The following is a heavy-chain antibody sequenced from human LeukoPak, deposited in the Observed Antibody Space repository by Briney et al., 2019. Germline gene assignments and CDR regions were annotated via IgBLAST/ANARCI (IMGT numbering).Heavy chain of an antibody. CDR1: GLTFSSYG. CDR3: AKGLRYSDN. Sequence: GGSLRLSCASSGLTFSSYGMHWVRQAPGKGLEWVAVISYGGSIKYYADSVKGRFTISRDNSKNTLYLQMNSLRADDTAVYYCAKGLRYSDNWGQGTLVTVSS. J-gene: IGHJ4*02. D-gene: IGHD3-9*01. CDR2: ISYGGSIK. V-gene: IGHV3-30*18.